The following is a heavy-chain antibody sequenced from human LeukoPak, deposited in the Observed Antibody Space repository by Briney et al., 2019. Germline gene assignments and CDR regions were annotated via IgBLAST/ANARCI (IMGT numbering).Heavy chain of an antibody. V-gene: IGHV4-61*03. Sequence: SETLSLTCTVSGASVNIYTYYWNWIRQSPGKGLEWIGYVYYSGSTNYNPSLKSRVTISVDTSKNHFSLKLTSVTAADTALYYCARGGSSWYFDYWGQGILVTVSS. CDR3: ARGGSSWYFDY. D-gene: IGHD6-13*01. J-gene: IGHJ4*02. CDR2: VYYSGST. CDR1: GASVNIYTYY.